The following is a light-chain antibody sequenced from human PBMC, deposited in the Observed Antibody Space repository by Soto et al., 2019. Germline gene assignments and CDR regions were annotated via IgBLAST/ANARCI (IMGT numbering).Light chain of an antibody. CDR3: QQYHIYSGT. CDR1: QGIRND. J-gene: IGKJ1*01. V-gene: IGKV1-6*01. CDR2: TAS. Sequence: PCSLSASVGDRITITCRASQGIRNDLGWYQQKPGKAPKLLIYTASSLQSGVPSRFSGSGSGTEFTLTINSLQPDDFATYYCQQYHIYSGTFGQGTKVDIK.